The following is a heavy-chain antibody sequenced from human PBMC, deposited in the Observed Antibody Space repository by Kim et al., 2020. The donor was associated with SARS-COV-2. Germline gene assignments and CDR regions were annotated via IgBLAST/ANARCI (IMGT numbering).Heavy chain of an antibody. CDR3: ASTATAGSWWTD. Sequence: NSNPSLKSRVTISVDKSKNQFSLKLSSVTAADTAVYYCASTATAGSWWTDWGQGTLVTVSS. D-gene: IGHD1-26*01. J-gene: IGHJ4*02. V-gene: IGHV4-4*02.